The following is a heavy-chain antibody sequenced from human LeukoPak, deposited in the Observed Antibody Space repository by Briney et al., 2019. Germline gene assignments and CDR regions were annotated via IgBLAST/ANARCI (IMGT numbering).Heavy chain of an antibody. V-gene: IGHV4-59*01. J-gene: IGHJ6*02. Sequence: SETPSLTCTVSGGSISSYYWSWIRQPPGKGLEWIGYIYYSGSTNYNPSLKSRVTISVDTSKNQFSLKLSSVTAADTAVYYCARGMVRGVIITNLGYGMDGWGQGTTVTVSS. D-gene: IGHD3-10*01. CDR3: ARGMVRGVIITNLGYGMDG. CDR2: IYYSGST. CDR1: GGSISSYY.